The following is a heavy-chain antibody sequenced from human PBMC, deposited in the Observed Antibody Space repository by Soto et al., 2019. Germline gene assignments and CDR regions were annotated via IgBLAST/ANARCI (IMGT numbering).Heavy chain of an antibody. D-gene: IGHD2-15*01. J-gene: IGHJ6*03. Sequence: SETLSLTCTVSGGSISSYYWSWIRQPPGKGLEWIGYIYYSGSTNYNPSLKSRVTISVDTSKNQFSLKLSSVTAADTAVYYCARHVGYCSGGSCYSQRYYYYYYMDVWGKGTTVTVSS. CDR3: ARHVGYCSGGSCYSQRYYYYYYMDV. CDR2: IYYSGST. CDR1: GGSISSYY. V-gene: IGHV4-59*08.